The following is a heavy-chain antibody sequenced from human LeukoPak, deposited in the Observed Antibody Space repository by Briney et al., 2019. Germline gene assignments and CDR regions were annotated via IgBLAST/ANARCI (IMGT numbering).Heavy chain of an antibody. CDR3: ARSSSSSWYPTKYNWFDP. D-gene: IGHD6-13*01. J-gene: IGHJ5*02. CDR1: GGTFSSYA. V-gene: IGHV1-69*05. Sequence: SVKVSCKASGGTFSSYAISWVRQAPGQGLEWMGGIIPIFGTANYAQRFQGRVTITTDESTSTAYMELSSLRSEDTAVYYCARSSSSSWYPTKYNWFDPWGQGTLVTVSS. CDR2: IIPIFGTA.